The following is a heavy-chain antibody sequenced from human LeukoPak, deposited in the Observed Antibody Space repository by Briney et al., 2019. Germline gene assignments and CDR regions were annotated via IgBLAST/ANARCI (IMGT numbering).Heavy chain of an antibody. CDR2: GDHGGNT. Sequence: ASETLSLTCTVSGGSVSSSSYYWGWIRQSPGKGLEWIGSGDHGGNTYSNPSLESRLTISVDTSKNQFSLKLNSVTAADTAVYYCARPGYGGSPWNRFDYWGQGTLVTVSS. CDR1: GGSVSSSSYY. D-gene: IGHD1-26*01. J-gene: IGHJ4*02. V-gene: IGHV4-39*01. CDR3: ARPGYGGSPWNRFDY.